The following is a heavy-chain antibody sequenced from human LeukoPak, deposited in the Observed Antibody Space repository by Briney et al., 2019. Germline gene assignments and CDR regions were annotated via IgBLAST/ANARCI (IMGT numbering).Heavy chain of an antibody. CDR1: GFTFSSYS. CDR2: ISSSSSYI. V-gene: IGHV3-21*01. Sequence: GGSLRLSCAASGFTFSSYSMNWVRQAPGKGLEWVSSISSSSSYIYYADSVKGRFTISRDNAKNSLYLQMNSLRAEDTAVYYCARELAGDSSGCFDYWGQGTPVTVSS. J-gene: IGHJ4*02. D-gene: IGHD6-19*01. CDR3: ARELAGDSSGCFDY.